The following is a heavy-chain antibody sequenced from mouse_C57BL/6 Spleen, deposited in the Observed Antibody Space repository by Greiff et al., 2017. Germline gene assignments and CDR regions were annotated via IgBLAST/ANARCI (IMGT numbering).Heavy chain of an antibody. V-gene: IGHV5-6*01. J-gene: IGHJ1*03. CDR1: GFTFSSYG. Sequence: EVKLMESGGDLVQPGGSLKLSCAASGFTFSSYGMSWVRQTPDKRLEWVATISSGGSYTYYPDSVKGRFTISRDNAKNTLYLQMSSLESEDTAMYYWARPGTTVVAANWYFDVWGTGTTVTVSS. CDR3: ARPGTTVVAANWYFDV. CDR2: ISSGGSYT. D-gene: IGHD1-1*01.